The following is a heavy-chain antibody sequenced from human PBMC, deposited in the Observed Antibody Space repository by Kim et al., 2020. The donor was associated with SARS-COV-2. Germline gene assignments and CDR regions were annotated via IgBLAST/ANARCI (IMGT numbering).Heavy chain of an antibody. J-gene: IGHJ4*02. Sequence: ASVKVSCKASGYTFTSYYIHWVRQAPGQGLECMGIIDPSGGTTTYAQNFQGRVTMTRDTSTNTVYMELSSLRSEDTAVYYCARAVQWLPFDYWGQGTLVT. CDR1: GYTFTSYY. V-gene: IGHV1-46*01. CDR3: ARAVQWLPFDY. CDR2: IDPSGGTT. D-gene: IGHD6-19*01.